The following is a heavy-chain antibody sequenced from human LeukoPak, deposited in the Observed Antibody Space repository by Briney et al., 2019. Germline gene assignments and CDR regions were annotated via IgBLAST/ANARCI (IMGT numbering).Heavy chain of an antibody. Sequence: GGSLRLSCAASGFTFSSYSMNWVRQAPGKGLEWVSSISSSSSYIYYADSVKGRFTISRDNAKYSLYLQMNSLRAEVTAVYYCARDLVSGTGYDYWGQGTLVTVSS. CDR1: GFTFSSYS. V-gene: IGHV3-21*01. CDR2: ISSSSSYI. J-gene: IGHJ4*02. D-gene: IGHD3-10*01. CDR3: ARDLVSGTGYDY.